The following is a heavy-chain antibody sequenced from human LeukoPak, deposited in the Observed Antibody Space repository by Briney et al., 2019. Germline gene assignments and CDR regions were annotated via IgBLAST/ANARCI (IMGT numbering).Heavy chain of an antibody. D-gene: IGHD5-24*01. V-gene: IGHV3-9*01. CDR1: GFIFDDHG. J-gene: IGHJ6*02. Sequence: GRSLRLSCAASGFIFDDHGMHWVRQAPGKGLEWVSGISWSSGIIGYADSVKGRFTISRDNAKNSLYLQMNSLRAEDTAVYYCARDDPRDGYGMDVWGQGTTVTVSS. CDR2: ISWSSGII. CDR3: ARDDPRDGYGMDV.